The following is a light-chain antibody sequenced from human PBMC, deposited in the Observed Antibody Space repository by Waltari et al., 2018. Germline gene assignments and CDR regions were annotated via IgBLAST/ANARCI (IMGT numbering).Light chain of an antibody. V-gene: IGKV3-20*01. CDR2: DTS. Sequence: VLTQSPGTLSLSPGERATLPCRASQSGSGNYLAWYQQKPGQSPRLLIYDTSTRATGIPDRFRGSGSGTDFTLTINRLEPEDFAVYFCQQYSASPHVTFGQGTRLEIK. J-gene: IGKJ5*01. CDR1: QSGSGNY. CDR3: QQYSASPHVT.